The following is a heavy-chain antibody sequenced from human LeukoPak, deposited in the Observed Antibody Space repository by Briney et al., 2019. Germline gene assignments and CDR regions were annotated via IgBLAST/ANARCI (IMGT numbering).Heavy chain of an antibody. Sequence: ASVKVSCKVSGYTLTELSMHWVRQAPGKGLEWMGGFDPEDGETIYAQKFQGRVTMTEDTSTDTAYMELSSLRSEDTAVYYCATAEVFTRSSSWYPAPYYYMDVWGKGTTVTVSS. D-gene: IGHD6-13*01. CDR3: ATAEVFTRSSSWYPAPYYYMDV. J-gene: IGHJ6*03. CDR2: FDPEDGET. V-gene: IGHV1-24*01. CDR1: GYTLTELS.